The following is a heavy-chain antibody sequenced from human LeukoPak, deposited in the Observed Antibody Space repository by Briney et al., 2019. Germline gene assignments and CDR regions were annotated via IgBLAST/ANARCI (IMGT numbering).Heavy chain of an antibody. CDR1: GYTFTDYY. Sequence: ASVKVSCKASGYTFTDYYIHWVRQAPGQGLEWMGLIHPNIGDTYYAQKFRGRVTMTPDTSITTAYMELDRLTSDDTAVYYCSRDYSGSYTHWAQGTLVTISS. CDR2: IHPNIGDT. CDR3: SRDYSGSYTH. J-gene: IGHJ4*02. D-gene: IGHD1-26*01. V-gene: IGHV1-2*06.